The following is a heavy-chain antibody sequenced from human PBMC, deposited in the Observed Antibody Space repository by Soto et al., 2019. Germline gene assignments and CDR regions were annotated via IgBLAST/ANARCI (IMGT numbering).Heavy chain of an antibody. CDR3: ASTDFWSGFSNWFDP. J-gene: IGHJ5*02. CDR1: GYTFTGYY. D-gene: IGHD3-3*01. CDR2: INPNSGGT. V-gene: IGHV1-2*02. Sequence: ASVKVSCKASGYTFTGYYMHWVRQAPRQGLEWMGWINPNSGGTNYAQKFQGRVTMTRDTSISTAYMELSRLRSDDTAVYYCASTDFWSGFSNWFDPWGQGTLVTVSS.